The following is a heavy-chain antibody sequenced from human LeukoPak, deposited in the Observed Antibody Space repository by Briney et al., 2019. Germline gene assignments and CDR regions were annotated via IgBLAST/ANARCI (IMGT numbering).Heavy chain of an antibody. V-gene: IGHV4-61*08. D-gene: IGHD5-18*01. CDR2: IYHSGST. J-gene: IGHJ5*02. CDR3: ARGRYSYGYNWFDP. Sequence: SETLSLTCTVSGGSISSGGYYWRWIRQPPEKGLEWIGYIYHSGSTNYNPSLKSRVTISVDTSKNQFSLKLSSVTAADTAVYYCARGRYSYGYNWFDPWGQGTLVTVSS. CDR1: GGSISSGGYY.